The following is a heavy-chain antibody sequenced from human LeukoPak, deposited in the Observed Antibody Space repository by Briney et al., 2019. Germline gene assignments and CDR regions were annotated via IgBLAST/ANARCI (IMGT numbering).Heavy chain of an antibody. CDR1: GGTFSSYA. CDR3: ARACDSSGYLDY. D-gene: IGHD3-22*01. CDR2: IIPIFGTA. V-gene: IGHV1-69*05. Sequence: ASVKVSCKASGGTFSSYAISWVRQAPGQGLEWMGGIIPIFGTANYAQKFQGRVTITTDESTSTAYMELSRLRSDDTAVYYCARACDSSGYLDYWGQGTLVTVSS. J-gene: IGHJ4*02.